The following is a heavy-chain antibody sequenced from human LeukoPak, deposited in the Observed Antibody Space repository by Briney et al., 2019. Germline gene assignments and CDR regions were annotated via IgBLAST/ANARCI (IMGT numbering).Heavy chain of an antibody. CDR1: GGSISSYY. J-gene: IGHJ4*02. Sequence: PSETLSLTCTVSGGSISSYYWSWIRQPPGKGLEWIGYIYYSGSTNYNPSLKRRRTISVDTSKNQFSRKLRSVTAADTAVYYCASPRYYDYVWGSYRPLYYFDYWGQGTLVTVSS. CDR2: IYYSGST. V-gene: IGHV4-59*01. D-gene: IGHD3-16*02. CDR3: ASPRYYDYVWGSYRPLYYFDY.